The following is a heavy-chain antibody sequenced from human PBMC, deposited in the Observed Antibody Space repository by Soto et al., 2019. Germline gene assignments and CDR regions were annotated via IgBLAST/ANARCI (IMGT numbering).Heavy chain of an antibody. CDR2: IIPIFGTA. CDR1: GGTFSSYA. D-gene: IGHD3-10*01. J-gene: IGHJ3*02. Sequence: SVKVSCKASGGTFSSYAISWVRQAPGQGLEWMGGIIPIFGTANYAQKFQGRVTITADESTSTAYMELSSLRSEDTAVYYCVITMVRGLMLYAFDIWGQGTMVTVSS. V-gene: IGHV1-69*13. CDR3: VITMVRGLMLYAFDI.